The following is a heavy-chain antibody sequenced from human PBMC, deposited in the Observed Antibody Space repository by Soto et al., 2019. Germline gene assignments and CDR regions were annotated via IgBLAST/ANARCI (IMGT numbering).Heavy chain of an antibody. J-gene: IGHJ6*03. CDR3: ARDTPEPGDYGDYSPYYYYMDV. CDR2: ISSSSSYI. CDR1: GFTFSSYS. V-gene: IGHV3-21*01. Sequence: GGSLRLSCAASGFTFSSYSMNWVRQAPGKGLEWVSSISSSSSYIYYADSVKGRFTISRDNAKNSLYLQMNSLRAEDTAVYYCARDTPEPGDYGDYSPYYYYMDVWGKGTTVTVSS. D-gene: IGHD4-17*01.